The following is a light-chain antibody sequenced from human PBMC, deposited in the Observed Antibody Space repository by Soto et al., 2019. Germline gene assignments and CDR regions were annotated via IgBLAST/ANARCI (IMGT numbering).Light chain of an antibody. CDR2: STN. Sequence: QTVVTQEPSFSVSPGRTVTLTCGLSSGSVSTSYYPSWYQQTPGQAPRTLIYSTNTRSSGVPDRFSGSIVGNKAALTITGAQADDESDYYCVLYMGSGLWVFGGRTKLTVL. CDR1: SGSVSTSYY. CDR3: VLYMGSGLWV. V-gene: IGLV8-61*01. J-gene: IGLJ3*02.